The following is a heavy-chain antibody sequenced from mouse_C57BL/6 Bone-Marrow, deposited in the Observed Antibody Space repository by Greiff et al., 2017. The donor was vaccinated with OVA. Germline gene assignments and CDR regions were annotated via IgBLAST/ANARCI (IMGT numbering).Heavy chain of an antibody. Sequence: QVQLKESGAELAKPGASVKLSCKASGYTFTSYWMHWVKQRPGQGLEWIGYINPSSGYTKYNQKFKDKATLTADKSSSTAYMKLSSLTYEDSAVYYCASRWYFDFWGTGTTVTVSS. CDR1: GYTFTSYW. J-gene: IGHJ1*03. V-gene: IGHV1-7*01. CDR3: ASRWYFDF. CDR2: INPSSGYT.